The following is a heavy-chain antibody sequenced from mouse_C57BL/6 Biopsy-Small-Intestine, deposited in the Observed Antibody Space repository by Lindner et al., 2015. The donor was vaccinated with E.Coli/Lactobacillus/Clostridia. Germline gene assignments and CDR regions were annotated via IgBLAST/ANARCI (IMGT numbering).Heavy chain of an antibody. CDR1: GHSFTGYY. D-gene: IGHD1-1*01. CDR2: IYPYNGLS. V-gene: IGHV1-31*01. J-gene: IGHJ1*03. CDR3: AISRSSYGYFDV. Sequence: VQLQESGPELVKPGASVKISCKASGHSFTGYYMHWVKQSHGNILDWIGYIYPYNGLSSYNHKFKGKATLTVDKSSSTAYLELHSLTSEDSAVYYCAISRSSYGYFDVWGTGTTVTVSS.